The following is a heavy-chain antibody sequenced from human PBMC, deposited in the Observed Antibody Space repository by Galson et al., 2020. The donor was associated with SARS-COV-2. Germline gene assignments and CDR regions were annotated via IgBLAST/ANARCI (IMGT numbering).Heavy chain of an antibody. CDR3: ARDSPYSTLPLHYYYYGMDV. D-gene: IGHD4-4*01. CDR2: ISAYNGNT. V-gene: IGHV1-18*04. Sequence: ASVKVSCKASGYTFTSYGISWVRQAPGQGLEWMGWISAYNGNTNYAQKLQGRVTMTTDTSTSTAYMELRSLRSDDTAVYYCARDSPYSTLPLHYYYYGMDVWGQGTTVTVSS. CDR1: GYTFTSYG. J-gene: IGHJ6*02.